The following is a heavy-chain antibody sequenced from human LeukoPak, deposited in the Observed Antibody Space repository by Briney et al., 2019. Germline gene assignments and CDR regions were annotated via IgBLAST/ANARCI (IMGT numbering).Heavy chain of an antibody. J-gene: IGHJ5*02. V-gene: IGHV4-59*01. CDR2: IYYSGST. CDR1: GGSISSYY. D-gene: IGHD1-26*01. CDR3: ARVHSAVVSYGFDP. Sequence: PSETLSLTCTVSGGSISSYYWHWIRQPPGKGLEWIGYIYYSGSTNYNPSLKSRVTISVDTSKNQFSLKLSSVTAADTAVYYCARVHSAVVSYGFDPCGQGTLVTVSS.